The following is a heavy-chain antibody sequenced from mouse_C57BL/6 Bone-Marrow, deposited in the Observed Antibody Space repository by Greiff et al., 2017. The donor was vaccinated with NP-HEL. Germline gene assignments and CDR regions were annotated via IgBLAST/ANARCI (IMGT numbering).Heavy chain of an antibody. J-gene: IGHJ3*01. D-gene: IGHD2-4*01. CDR2: IYPGNGDT. V-gene: IGHV1-12*01. CDR3: ARFDYDVGAY. CDR1: GYTFTSYI. Sequence: QVQLQQSGAELVRPGASVKMSCKASGYTFTSYIMPWVKQTPRQGLEWIGAIYPGNGDTSYNQKFKGKATLTVDKSSSTAYMQLSSLTSEDSAVYFCARFDYDVGAYWGQGTLVTVSA.